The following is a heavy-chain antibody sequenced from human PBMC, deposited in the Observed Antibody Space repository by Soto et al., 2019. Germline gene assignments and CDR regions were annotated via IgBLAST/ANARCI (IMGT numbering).Heavy chain of an antibody. CDR3: AKDKWELSYYFDY. Sequence: EVQLVESGGGLVQPGRSLRLSCAASGFTFDDYAMHWVRQDPGKGLEWVSGISWNSGSIGYADSVKGRFTISRDNAKNSLYLQMNSLRAEDTALYYCAKDKWELSYYFDYWGQGTLVTVSS. D-gene: IGHD1-26*01. CDR1: GFTFDDYA. J-gene: IGHJ4*02. V-gene: IGHV3-9*01. CDR2: ISWNSGSI.